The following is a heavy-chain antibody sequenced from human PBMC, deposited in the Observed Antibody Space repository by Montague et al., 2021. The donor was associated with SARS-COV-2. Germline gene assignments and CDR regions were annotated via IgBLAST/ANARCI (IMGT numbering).Heavy chain of an antibody. CDR1: GDSVSSNSAT. CDR3: VRGIEAAGSYDY. D-gene: IGHD6-13*01. J-gene: IGHJ4*02. CDR2: TYYRSMWKS. V-gene: IGHV6-1*01. Sequence: CAISGDSVSSNSATWNWIRQSPSRSLEWLGRTYYRSMWKSDYARXVKSRIAINPDTSKNQFSLQLSSVTPEDTALYYCVRGIEAAGSYDYWGQGTLVTVSS.